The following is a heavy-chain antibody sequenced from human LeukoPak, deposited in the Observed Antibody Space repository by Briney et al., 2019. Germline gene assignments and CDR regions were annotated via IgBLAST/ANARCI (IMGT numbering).Heavy chain of an antibody. Sequence: PGGSLRLSCAASGFTFSSYSMNWVRQAPGKGLEWVSYISSYSGTIYYADSVKGRFTISRDNAKNSLYLQVNSLRDEDTAVYYCARDLAAAPDWGQGTLVTVSS. V-gene: IGHV3-48*02. D-gene: IGHD2-15*01. CDR3: ARDLAAAPD. J-gene: IGHJ4*02. CDR2: ISSYSGTI. CDR1: GFTFSSYS.